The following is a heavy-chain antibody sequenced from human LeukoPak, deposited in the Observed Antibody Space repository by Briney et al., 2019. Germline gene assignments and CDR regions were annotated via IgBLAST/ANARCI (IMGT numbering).Heavy chain of an antibody. D-gene: IGHD6-19*01. CDR2: IRYNGNNQ. CDR1: GFTFNNYG. V-gene: IGHV3-30*02. Sequence: GGSLRLSCAASGFTFNNYGMHWVRQAPGKGLEWVAFIRYNGNNQYYADSVKGRFTISRDNSKNTLYLQMNSLRAEDTAVYYCAKDKVEYSSGWYFDYWGQGTLVTVSS. J-gene: IGHJ4*02. CDR3: AKDKVEYSSGWYFDY.